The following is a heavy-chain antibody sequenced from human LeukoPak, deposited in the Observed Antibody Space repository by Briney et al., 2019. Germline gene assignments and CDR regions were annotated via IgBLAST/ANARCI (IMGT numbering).Heavy chain of an antibody. CDR2: ITSDGSNT. Sequence: GGSLRLSCAASGFTFSSYWIPWVRQAPGKGLVWVSRITSDGSNTNNADSVKGRFIISRDNAKNTVYLQMNSLRVEDTAVYYCARDLGDGTPFDYWGQGTLVTVSS. V-gene: IGHV3-74*01. CDR3: ARDLGDGTPFDY. CDR1: GFTFSSYW. D-gene: IGHD1-7*01. J-gene: IGHJ4*02.